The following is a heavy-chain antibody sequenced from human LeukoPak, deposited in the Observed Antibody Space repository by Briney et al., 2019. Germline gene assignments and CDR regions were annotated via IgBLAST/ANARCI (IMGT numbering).Heavy chain of an antibody. D-gene: IGHD5-12*01. V-gene: IGHV3-7*01. CDR2: IKQDGSEK. Sequence: PGGSLRLSCAASGFIFSSYWMSWVRQAPGKGLEWVANIKQDGSEKLYVDSVRGRFTISRDNAKNSLYLQMNSLRAEDTAVYYCAREGGYSFDYWGQGTLVTVSS. CDR1: GFIFSSYW. CDR3: AREGGYSFDY. J-gene: IGHJ4*02.